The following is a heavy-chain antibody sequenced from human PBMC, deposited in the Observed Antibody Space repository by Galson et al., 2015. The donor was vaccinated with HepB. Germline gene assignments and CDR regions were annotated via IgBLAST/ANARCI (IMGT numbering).Heavy chain of an antibody. Sequence: SLRLSCAASGFTFSSYSMNWVRQAPGKGLEWVASISSSSSYIYYADSVKGRFTISGDNAKNSLYLQMNSLRAEDTAVYYCARDVDTGTFFDYWGQGTLVTVSS. CDR3: ARDVDTGTFFDY. V-gene: IGHV3-21*01. D-gene: IGHD1/OR15-1a*01. CDR2: ISSSSSYI. J-gene: IGHJ4*02. CDR1: GFTFSSYS.